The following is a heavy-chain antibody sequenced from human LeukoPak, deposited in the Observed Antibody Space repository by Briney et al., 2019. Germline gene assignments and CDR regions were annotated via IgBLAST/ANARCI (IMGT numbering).Heavy chain of an antibody. V-gene: IGHV3-21*01. CDR2: ISSSSSYI. D-gene: IGHD2-15*01. J-gene: IGHJ4*02. Sequence: KSGGSLRLSCAASGFTFSSYEMHWVRQAPGKGLEWVSSISSSSSYIYYADSVKGRFTISRDNAKDSLYLQMNSLRAEDTAVYYCARDVLPFYWGQGTLVTVSS. CDR1: GFTFSSYE. CDR3: ARDVLPFY.